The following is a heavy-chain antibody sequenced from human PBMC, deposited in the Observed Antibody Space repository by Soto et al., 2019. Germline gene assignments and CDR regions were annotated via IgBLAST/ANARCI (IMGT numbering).Heavy chain of an antibody. Sequence: EVQLVESGGGLVQPGGSLRLSCAASGFSFSSFSMNWVRQAPGKGLEWVSYIGSSGSTIYYADSVKGRFTISRDKAKKSVYLQMNSLRADDTAVYYCARGLVPDVWGKGTTVTVSS. V-gene: IGHV3-48*01. CDR3: ARGLVPDV. D-gene: IGHD6-13*01. CDR2: IGSSGSTI. CDR1: GFSFSSFS. J-gene: IGHJ6*04.